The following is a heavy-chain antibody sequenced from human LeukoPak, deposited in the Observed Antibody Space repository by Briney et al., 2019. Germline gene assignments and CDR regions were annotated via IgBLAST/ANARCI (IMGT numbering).Heavy chain of an antibody. CDR3: AKGYSYDYDAFDV. CDR1: GFTFNSYA. Sequence: PGGSLRLSCAASGFTFNSYAMTWVRQAPGKGLEWVSTISASGRSTYYADSVKGRFTISRGNSKNTVYLQMNSLRAEDTAVYYCAKGYSYDYDAFDVWGQGTMATVSS. J-gene: IGHJ3*01. V-gene: IGHV3-23*01. CDR2: ISASGRST. D-gene: IGHD5-18*01.